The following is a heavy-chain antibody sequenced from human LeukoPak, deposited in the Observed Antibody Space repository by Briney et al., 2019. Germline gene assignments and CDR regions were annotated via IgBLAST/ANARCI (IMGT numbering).Heavy chain of an antibody. V-gene: IGHV4-4*07. D-gene: IGHD2-15*01. J-gene: IGHJ5*02. CDR1: GGSVRSYY. Sequence: SETLSLTCTVSGGSVRSYYWSWIRQPAGKGLEWIGRIYAGGHTDHNPSLRSRVTMSVDSSKNQFSLRLSSVTAADTAVYYCARHRGYCSGSRCYFSWFDPWGQGTLVTVSS. CDR3: ARHRGYCSGSRCYFSWFDP. CDR2: IYAGGHT.